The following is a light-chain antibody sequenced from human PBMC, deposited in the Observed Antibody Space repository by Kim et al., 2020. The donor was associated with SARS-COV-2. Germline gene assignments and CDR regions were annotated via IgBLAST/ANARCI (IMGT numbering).Light chain of an antibody. J-gene: IGLJ1*01. Sequence: VSPGQTARITCSGDALPEKQTYWYQQKSGQAPLLLIYKDSERPSGIPGRFSGSSSGTTVTLTISGVQAEDDADYYCQSADGSGTYVFGTGTKVTV. CDR1: ALPEKQ. V-gene: IGLV3-25*03. CDR2: KDS. CDR3: QSADGSGTYV.